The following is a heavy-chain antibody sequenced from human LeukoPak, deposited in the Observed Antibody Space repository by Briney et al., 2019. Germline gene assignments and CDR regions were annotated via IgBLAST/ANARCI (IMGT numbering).Heavy chain of an antibody. CDR3: ARHYYDSSVFFAFDI. CDR1: GGSLSGYY. J-gene: IGHJ3*02. CDR2: ITHSGST. V-gene: IGHV4-34*01. Sequence: SETLSLTCAVYGGSLSGYYWSWVRQPPGKGLEWIGEITHSGSTNPSLQSRVTISVDTSNNQFSLKLNSVTAADTAVYYCARHYYDSSVFFAFDIWGQGTMVTVSS. D-gene: IGHD3-22*01.